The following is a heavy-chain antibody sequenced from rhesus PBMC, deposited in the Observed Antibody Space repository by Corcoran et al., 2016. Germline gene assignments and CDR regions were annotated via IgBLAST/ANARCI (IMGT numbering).Heavy chain of an antibody. CDR2: IYGCSSSN. CDR1: GGSISDSYR. V-gene: IGHV4S10*01. D-gene: IGHD5-36*01. Sequence: QVQLQESGPGVVKPSETLSLTCAVSGGSISDSYRWSWIRQPPGTGLEWIGYIYGCSSSNNHNPSRKSRVNTSTDTSKNQIALKLSSITASDTGVYDWARAPTGYSYGHYGLDSWGQGVVVTESS. J-gene: IGHJ6*01. CDR3: ARAPTGYSYGHYGLDS.